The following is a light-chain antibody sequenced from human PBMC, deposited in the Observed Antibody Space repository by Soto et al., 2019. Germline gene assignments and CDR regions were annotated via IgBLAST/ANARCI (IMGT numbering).Light chain of an antibody. Sequence: VMTQSPATLSVSPGERATLSCWASETVATNLAWYQQKPGQAPRLLISGASTRAAGISDRFRGGGSGTESTLTISSLRSEDSAIYYCQQYFEWPPRTFGQGTKVEI. CDR2: GAS. J-gene: IGKJ1*01. CDR1: ETVATN. V-gene: IGKV3-15*01. CDR3: QQYFEWPPRT.